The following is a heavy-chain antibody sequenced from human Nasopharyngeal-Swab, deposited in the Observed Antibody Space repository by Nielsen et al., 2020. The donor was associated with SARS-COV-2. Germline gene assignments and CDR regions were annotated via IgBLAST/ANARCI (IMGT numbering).Heavy chain of an antibody. CDR1: GFTFSDNY. D-gene: IGHD3-3*01. CDR2: TRNKANSYTT. Sequence: GSLRLSCAASGFTFSDNYMSWIRQAPGKGLEWVGRTRNKANSYTTEYAASVKGRFTISRDDSENSVYLQMNSLKTEDTAVYYCARGATIFGVVLGDSYGMDVWGQGTTVTVSS. J-gene: IGHJ6*02. CDR3: ARGATIFGVVLGDSYGMDV. V-gene: IGHV3-72*01.